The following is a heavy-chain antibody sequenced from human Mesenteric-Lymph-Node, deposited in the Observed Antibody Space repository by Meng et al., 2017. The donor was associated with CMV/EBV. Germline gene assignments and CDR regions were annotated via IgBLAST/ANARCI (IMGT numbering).Heavy chain of an antibody. J-gene: IGHJ4*02. Sequence: GGSLRLSCAASGFTFSGHVMSWVRQAPGKGLEWVSGISGSGDSTYYADSVKGRFTISRDNAKNSLYLQMNSLRAEDTAVYYCARMDRGYYFDYWGQGTLVTVSS. V-gene: IGHV3-23*01. D-gene: IGHD2-8*01. CDR2: ISGSGDST. CDR1: GFTFSGHV. CDR3: ARMDRGYYFDY.